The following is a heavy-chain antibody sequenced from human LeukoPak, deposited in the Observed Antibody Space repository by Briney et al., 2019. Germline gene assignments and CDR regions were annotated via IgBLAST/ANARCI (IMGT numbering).Heavy chain of an antibody. CDR3: ARCRYSSRPDFEY. D-gene: IGHD6-13*01. CDR1: GGSISSYY. J-gene: IGHJ4*02. V-gene: IGHV4-4*07. CDR2: IYTSGST. Sequence: SETLSLTCTVSGGSISSYYWSWLRQPARKGLEWIGRIYTSGSTNYNPSLTSRVTMSVDTSKNQFSLTLNSVTSADAAVYFCARCRYSSRPDFEYWGQGALVTVSS.